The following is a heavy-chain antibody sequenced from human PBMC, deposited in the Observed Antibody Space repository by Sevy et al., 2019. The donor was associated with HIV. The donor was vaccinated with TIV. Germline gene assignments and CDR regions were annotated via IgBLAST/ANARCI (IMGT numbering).Heavy chain of an antibody. D-gene: IGHD3-3*01. Sequence: GGSLRLSCAASGLTFSSHAMSWVRQPPGRGLEWVSAISGSGETTSYADSVKGRFTISRDNSKNTLYLLMNGLRADDTAVYFCAKWGDHDFWSSYSYFDYWGQGALVTVSS. J-gene: IGHJ4*02. CDR2: ISGSGETT. CDR3: AKWGDHDFWSSYSYFDY. V-gene: IGHV3-23*01. CDR1: GLTFSSHA.